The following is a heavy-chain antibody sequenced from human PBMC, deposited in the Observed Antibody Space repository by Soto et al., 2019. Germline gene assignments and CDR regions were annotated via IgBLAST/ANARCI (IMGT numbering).Heavy chain of an antibody. D-gene: IGHD6-6*01. J-gene: IGHJ4*02. CDR2: INGDGSST. V-gene: IGHV3-74*03. CDR1: GFTFSSHW. CDR3: ARDPISSSTVGGY. Sequence: PGGSLRLSCAASGFTFSSHWMHWVRQAPGKGLVWVSRINGDGSSTTYADSVKGRFAISRDNARNTLYLQMNSLRAEDTAVYYCARDPISSSTVGGYWGRGTLVTAPQ.